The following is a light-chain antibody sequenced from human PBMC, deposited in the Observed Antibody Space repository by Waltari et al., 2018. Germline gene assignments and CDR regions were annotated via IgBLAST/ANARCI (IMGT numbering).Light chain of an antibody. CDR1: QSVSSNY. V-gene: IGKV3-20*01. CDR3: QQYGSSQFT. CDR2: GAA. J-gene: IGKJ3*01. Sequence: EIVLTQSPGTLSLSPGDRATLSCRASQSVSSNYLAWYQQKPGLAPRLLIYGAASRATGMPDRVSGSGSGTDFTLTISRLEPEDFAVYYCQQYGSSQFTFGPGTKVDIK.